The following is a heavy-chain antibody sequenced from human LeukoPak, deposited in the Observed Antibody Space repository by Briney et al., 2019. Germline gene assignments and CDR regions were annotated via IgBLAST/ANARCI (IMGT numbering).Heavy chain of an antibody. V-gene: IGHV3-21*01. CDR1: GFTFSSYA. Sequence: GGSLRLSCAASGFTFSSYAMNWVRQAPGKGLEWVSSITSSSSYIYYADSLKGRFTISRDSAKNSLYLQMNSLRAEDTAVYYCARHVVAVGFDYWGQGTLVTVSS. CDR2: ITSSSSYI. CDR3: ARHVVAVGFDY. D-gene: IGHD3-22*01. J-gene: IGHJ4*02.